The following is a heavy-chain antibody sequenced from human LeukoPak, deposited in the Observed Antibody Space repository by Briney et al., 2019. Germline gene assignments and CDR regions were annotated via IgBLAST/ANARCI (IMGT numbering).Heavy chain of an antibody. Sequence: ASVKVSCTASGYTFTSYAMNWVRQAPGQGLEWMGWINTNTGNPTYAQGFTGRFVFSLDTSVSTAYLQISSLKAEDTAVYYCARVINTMVRGAIGYWGQGTLVTVSS. D-gene: IGHD3-10*01. J-gene: IGHJ4*02. CDR3: ARVINTMVRGAIGY. CDR1: GYTFTSYA. CDR2: INTNTGNP. V-gene: IGHV7-4-1*02.